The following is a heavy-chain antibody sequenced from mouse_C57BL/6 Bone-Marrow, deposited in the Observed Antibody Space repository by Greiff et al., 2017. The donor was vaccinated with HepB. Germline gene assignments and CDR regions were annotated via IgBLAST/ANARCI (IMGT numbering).Heavy chain of an antibody. J-gene: IGHJ1*03. CDR2: ISDGGSYT. V-gene: IGHV5-4*01. Sequence: EVQRVESGGGLVKPGGSLKLSCAASGFTFSSYAMSWVRQTPEKRLEWVATISDGGSYTYYPDNVKGRFTISRDNAKNNLYLQMSHLKSEDTAMYYCARDADLLRYFDVWGTGTTVTVSS. CDR3: ARDADLLRYFDV. CDR1: GFTFSSYA.